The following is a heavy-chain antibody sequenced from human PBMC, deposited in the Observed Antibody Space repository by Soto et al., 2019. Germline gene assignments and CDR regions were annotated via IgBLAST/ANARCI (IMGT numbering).Heavy chain of an antibody. J-gene: IGHJ4*02. D-gene: IGHD3-10*01. CDR1: GGSISSSNYY. CDR3: AREKIARGVIIGFDY. V-gene: IGHV4-31*03. CDR2: IYYSGST. Sequence: PSETLSLTCTVSGGSISSSNYYWGWIRQPPGKGLEWIGYIYYSGSTYYNPSLKSRVTISVDTSKNQFSLKLSSVTAADTAVYYCAREKIARGVIIGFDYWGQGTLVTVSS.